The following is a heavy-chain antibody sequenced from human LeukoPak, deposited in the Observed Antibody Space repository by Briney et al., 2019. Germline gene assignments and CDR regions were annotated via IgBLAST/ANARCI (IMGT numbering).Heavy chain of an antibody. CDR3: ARVVVRGPQHRIGGMDV. CDR1: GGSISSGGYS. D-gene: IGHD3-10*01. CDR2: IYHSGST. Sequence: SETLSLTCAVSGGSISSGGYSWSWIRQPPGKGLEWIGYIYHSGSTYYNPSLKSRVTISVGRSKNQFSLKLSSVTAADTAVYYCARVVVRGPQHRIGGMDVWGQGTTVTVSS. V-gene: IGHV4-30-2*01. J-gene: IGHJ6*02.